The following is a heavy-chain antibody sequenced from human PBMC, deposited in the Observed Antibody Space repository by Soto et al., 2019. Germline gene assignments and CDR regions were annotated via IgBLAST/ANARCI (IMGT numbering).Heavy chain of an antibody. CDR1: GFTFSSYA. J-gene: IGHJ4*02. CDR3: AKGGSITGDYFDY. D-gene: IGHD7-27*01. CDR2: ISGSGGST. Sequence: GESLKISCAASGFTFSSYAMSWVRQAPGKGLEWVSAISGSGGSTYYADSVKGRFTISRDNSKNTLYLQMNSLRAEDTAVYYCAKGGSITGDYFDYWGQGTLVTVSS. V-gene: IGHV3-23*01.